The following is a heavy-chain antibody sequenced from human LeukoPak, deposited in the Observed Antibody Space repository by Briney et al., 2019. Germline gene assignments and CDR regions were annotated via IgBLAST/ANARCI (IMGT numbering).Heavy chain of an antibody. CDR3: ATAGEGSGSYDY. J-gene: IGHJ4*02. D-gene: IGHD3-10*01. CDR1: GGSISSGGYS. V-gene: IGHV4-30-2*01. CDR2: VYHSGST. Sequence: SQTLSLTCAVSGGSISSGGYSWSWIRQPPGKGLEWIGYVYHSGSTYYNPSLKSRVTISVDRSKNQFSLKLSSVTAADTAVYYCATAGEGSGSYDYGGQGTLVTFSS.